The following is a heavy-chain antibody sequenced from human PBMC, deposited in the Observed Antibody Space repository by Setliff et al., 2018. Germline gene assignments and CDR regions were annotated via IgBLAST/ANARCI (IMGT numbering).Heavy chain of an antibody. J-gene: IGHJ4*02. CDR1: GFTISNYW. Sequence: GGSLRLSCVASGFTISNYWMAWVRQAPGKGLEWVADIRQDGTNKYYVDSVKGRFTISRDNAKNSLYLQMNSLRAEDTALYYCVREVWNIYDNDNSWSGYSDHWGQGTLVTVSS. CDR2: IRQDGTNK. CDR3: VREVWNIYDNDNSWSGYSDH. D-gene: IGHD3-3*01. V-gene: IGHV3-7*03.